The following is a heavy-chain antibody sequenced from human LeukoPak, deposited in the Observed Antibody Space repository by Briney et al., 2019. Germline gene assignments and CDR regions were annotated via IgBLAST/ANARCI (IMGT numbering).Heavy chain of an antibody. CDR3: ARVGSSGPYDAFDI. J-gene: IGHJ3*02. Sequence: GGSLRLSCAASGFTFSSYEMNWVRQAPGKGLEWVSYISSSGSTIYYADSVKGRFTISRDNAKNSLYLQMNSLRAEDTAVYYCARVGSSGPYDAFDIWGQGTMVTVSS. CDR1: GFTFSSYE. D-gene: IGHD3-22*01. V-gene: IGHV3-48*03. CDR2: ISSSGSTI.